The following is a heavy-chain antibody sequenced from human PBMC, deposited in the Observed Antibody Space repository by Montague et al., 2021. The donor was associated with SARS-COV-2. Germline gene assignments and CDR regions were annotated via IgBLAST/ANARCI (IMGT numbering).Heavy chain of an antibody. J-gene: IGHJ6*03. CDR2: INSDGSST. CDR3: ARGEWLLSLFYYYYMDV. Sequence: SLSLSCAASGFTFSSYAMHWVRQAPGKGLVWVSRINSDGSSTSYADSVKGRFTISRDNAKNTLYLQMNSLRAEDTAVYYCARGEWLLSLFYYYYMDVWGKGTTVTVSS. V-gene: IGHV3-74*01. D-gene: IGHD3-3*01. CDR1: GFTFSSYA.